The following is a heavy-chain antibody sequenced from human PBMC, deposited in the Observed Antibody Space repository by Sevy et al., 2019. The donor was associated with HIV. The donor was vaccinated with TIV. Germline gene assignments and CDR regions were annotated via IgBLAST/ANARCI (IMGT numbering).Heavy chain of an antibody. CDR2: IYPGDSDT. D-gene: IGHD5-18*01. CDR3: ARQEYSYTQVDY. V-gene: IGHV5-51*01. CDR1: GYSFTNYW. Sequence: GESLKISCKGSGYSFTNYWIGWVRQMPGKGLEWRGIIYPGDSDTRYSPSLQGQVTISADKSISTAYLQWSSLRASDTAMYYCARQEYSYTQVDYWGQGTLVTVSS. J-gene: IGHJ4*02.